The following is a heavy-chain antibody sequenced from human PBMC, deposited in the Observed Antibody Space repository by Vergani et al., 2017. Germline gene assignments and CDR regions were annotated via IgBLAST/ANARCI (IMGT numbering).Heavy chain of an antibody. CDR3: ARQHGDDVYYYGMDV. D-gene: IGHD4-17*01. CDR1: GGSISSGSYY. J-gene: IGHJ6*02. CDR2: IYYSGST. V-gene: IGHV4-39*01. Sequence: QLQLQESGPGLVKPSETLSLTCTVSGGSISSGSYYWGWIRQPTGKGLEWIGSIYYSGSTYYNPSLKSRVTISVDTSKNQFSLKLSSVTAADTAVYYCARQHGDDVYYYGMDVWGQGP.